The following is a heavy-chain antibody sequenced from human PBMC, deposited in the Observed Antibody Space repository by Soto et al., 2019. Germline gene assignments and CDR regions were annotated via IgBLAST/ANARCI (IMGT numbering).Heavy chain of an antibody. CDR2: IYHSGST. CDR3: ARGGIRFLEWLLGYYYYGMDV. J-gene: IGHJ6*02. Sequence: SETLSLTCAVSGGSISSSNWWSWVRQPPGKGLEWIGEIYHSGSTNYNPSLKSRVTISVDKSKNQFSLKLSSVTAADTAVYYCARGGIRFLEWLLGYYYYGMDVWGQGTTVTVSS. V-gene: IGHV4-4*02. D-gene: IGHD3-3*01. CDR1: GGSISSSNW.